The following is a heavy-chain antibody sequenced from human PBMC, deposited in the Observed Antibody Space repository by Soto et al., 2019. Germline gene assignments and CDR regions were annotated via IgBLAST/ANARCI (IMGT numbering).Heavy chain of an antibody. Sequence: PXESLSVTCTVSGGSLNWYFWTWIRQSPGKGLQWIGYIHYSGSANYNPSLKTRVTMSVDTSKTQFSLSLTSVTVADTAVYYCARMNQLAPKRNAFDIWGQGTMVTVSS. CDR3: ARMNQLAPKRNAFDI. D-gene: IGHD1-1*01. CDR1: GGSLNWYF. V-gene: IGHV4-59*01. J-gene: IGHJ3*02. CDR2: IHYSGSA.